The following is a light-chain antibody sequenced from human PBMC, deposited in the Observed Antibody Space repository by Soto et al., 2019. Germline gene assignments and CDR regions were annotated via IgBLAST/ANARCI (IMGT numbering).Light chain of an antibody. V-gene: IGLV2-8*01. CDR3: SSYAGSYTFVV. Sequence: QSALTQPPSASGSPGQSVTISCTGTISDIGDYDYVSWYQQHPDKAPKLIIYEVNKRPSGVPDRFSGSKSGNTASLTVSGLQADDEAVYHCSSYAGSYTFVVFGGGTKLTVL. CDR1: ISDIGDYDY. J-gene: IGLJ2*01. CDR2: EVN.